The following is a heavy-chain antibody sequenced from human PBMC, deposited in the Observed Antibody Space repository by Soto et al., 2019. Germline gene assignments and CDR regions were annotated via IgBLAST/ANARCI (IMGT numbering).Heavy chain of an antibody. D-gene: IGHD1-1*01. J-gene: IGHJ4*02. CDR3: ARGGLEPFDY. CDR2: INDYGTTI. V-gene: IGHV3-74*01. Sequence: EVQLVESGGGLVQSGGSLRLSCAASGFTLGNYWMHWVRQALGKGLVWVSRINDYGTTINYAESVEGRFIISRDDAKSEVYLQMNNLRAEDSAVYYCARGGLEPFDYWGQGALVTVSS. CDR1: GFTLGNYW.